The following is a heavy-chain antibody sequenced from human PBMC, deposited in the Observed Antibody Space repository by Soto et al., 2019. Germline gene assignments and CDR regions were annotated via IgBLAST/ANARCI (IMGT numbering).Heavy chain of an antibody. J-gene: IGHJ5*02. Sequence: SETLSLTCTVSGGSITSGGYYWSWIRQRPGKGLEWIGYIYYSGSTYYNPSLKSRVTISVDTSKNQFSLKLSSVTAADTAVYYCARAVDYNWFDPWGQGTLVTVS. CDR1: GGSITSGGYY. CDR3: ARAVDYNWFDP. CDR2: IYYSGST. D-gene: IGHD3-9*01. V-gene: IGHV4-30-4*01.